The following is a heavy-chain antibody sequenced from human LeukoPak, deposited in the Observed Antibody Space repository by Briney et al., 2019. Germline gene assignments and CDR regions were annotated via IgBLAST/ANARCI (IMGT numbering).Heavy chain of an antibody. CDR3: ARDGSGKYSLDY. V-gene: IGHV3-30*04. D-gene: IGHD3-10*01. CDR2: ISYDGSNK. Sequence: GRSLRLSCAASGFIFSSYAMPWVRQAPGKGLEWVAVISYDGSNKYYADSVKGRFTISRDNSKNTLYLQMNSLRADDTAVYYCARDGSGKYSLDYWGQGTLVTVSS. J-gene: IGHJ4*02. CDR1: GFIFSSYA.